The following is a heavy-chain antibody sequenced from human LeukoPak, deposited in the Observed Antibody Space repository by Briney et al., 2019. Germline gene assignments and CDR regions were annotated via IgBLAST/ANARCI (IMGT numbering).Heavy chain of an antibody. CDR2: ISGSGGST. J-gene: IGHJ3*02. Sequence: GGSLRLSCAASGFTFSSYAMSWVRQAPGKGLEWVSAISGSGGSTYYADSVKGRFTISRDNSKNTLYLQMNSLRAGDTAVYYCAKFADIVVVPAAMAAFDIWGQGTMVTVSS. CDR3: AKFADIVVVPAAMAAFDI. CDR1: GFTFSSYA. D-gene: IGHD2-2*01. V-gene: IGHV3-23*01.